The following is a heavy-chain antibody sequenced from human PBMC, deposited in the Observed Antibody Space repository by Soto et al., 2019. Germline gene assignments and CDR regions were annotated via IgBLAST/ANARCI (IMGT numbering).Heavy chain of an antibody. V-gene: IGHV3-30*03. CDR3: ARDIVVLPAEYYFDY. D-gene: IGHD2-2*01. CDR1: GFTFSNYG. J-gene: IGHJ4*02. Sequence: SLRLSCAASGFTFSNYGMHWVRQAPGKGLEWVAVISYDGSNKYYADSVKGRFTISRDNSKNTLWLQLNSLRAEDTAAYYCARDIVVLPAEYYFDYWGQGTLDTVSS. CDR2: ISYDGSNK.